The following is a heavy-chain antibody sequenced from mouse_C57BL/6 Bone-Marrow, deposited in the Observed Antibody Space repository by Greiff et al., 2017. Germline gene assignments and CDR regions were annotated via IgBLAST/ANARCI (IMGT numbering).Heavy chain of an antibody. V-gene: IGHV1-74*01. J-gene: IGHJ3*01. CDR1: GYTFTSYW. D-gene: IGHD1-2*01. CDR2: IHPSDSDT. CDR3: AIRLPLAY. Sequence: VQLQQPGAELVKPGASVKVSCKASGYTFTSYWMHWVKQRPGQGLEWIGRIHPSDSDTDYNQKFKGKATLTVDKSSSTAYMRLSSLTSEDSAVYFCAIRLPLAYWGQGTLVTVSA.